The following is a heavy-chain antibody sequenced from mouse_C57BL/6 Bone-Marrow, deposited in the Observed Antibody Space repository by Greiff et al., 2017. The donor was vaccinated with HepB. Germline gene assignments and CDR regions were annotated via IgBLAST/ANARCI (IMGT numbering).Heavy chain of an antibody. J-gene: IGHJ2*01. CDR2: IYPSDSET. Sequence: QVQLQQPGAELVRPGSSVKLSCKASGYTFTSYWMDWVKQRPGQGLEWIGNIYPSDSETHYNQKFKDKATLTVDKSSSTSYLQLSSLTSGDSAVYYCASQLAGYFDYWGQGTTLTVSA. CDR3: ASQLAGYFDY. V-gene: IGHV1-61*01. D-gene: IGHD1-1*01. CDR1: GYTFTSYW.